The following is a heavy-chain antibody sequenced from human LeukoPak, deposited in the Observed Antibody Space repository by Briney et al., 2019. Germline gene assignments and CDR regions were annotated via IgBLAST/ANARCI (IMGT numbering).Heavy chain of an antibody. J-gene: IGHJ4*02. Sequence: GETLQISCQGSGYSFPSYWIGWVRQMPGKGLEWMGIIYPGDSDTRYSPSFQGQVTISADKSISTAYPQWSSLKASDTAIYYCARTTILGVVTSFGYWGQGTLVTVSS. V-gene: IGHV5-51*01. CDR1: GYSFPSYW. D-gene: IGHD3-3*01. CDR2: IYPGDSDT. CDR3: ARTTILGVVTSFGY.